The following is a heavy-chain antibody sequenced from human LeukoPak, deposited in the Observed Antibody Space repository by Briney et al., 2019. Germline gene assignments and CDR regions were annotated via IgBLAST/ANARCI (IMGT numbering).Heavy chain of an antibody. CDR3: ARGGLIVTRPLDV. V-gene: IGHV4-38-2*01. D-gene: IGHD2/OR15-2a*01. J-gene: IGHJ6*04. CDR2: IYTSGST. CDR1: GYSISSGYY. Sequence: PSETLSLTCAVSGYSISSGYYWGWIRQPPGKGLEWIGRIYTSGSTNYNPSLKSRVTMSVDTSKNQFSLKLSSVTAADTAVYYCARGGLIVTRPLDVWGKGTTVTVSS.